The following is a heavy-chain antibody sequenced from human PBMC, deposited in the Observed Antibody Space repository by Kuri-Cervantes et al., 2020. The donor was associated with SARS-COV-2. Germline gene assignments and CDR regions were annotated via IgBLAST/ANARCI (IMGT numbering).Heavy chain of an antibody. Sequence: ASVKVSCKVSGYTLTELSMHWVRQAPGKGLEWMGGFDPEDGETIYAQKFQGRVTMTEDTSTDTAYIELSSLRSEDTAVYYCAKLPHYQLLPGDAFDIWGQGTMVTVSS. CDR1: GYTLTELS. D-gene: IGHD2-2*01. CDR3: AKLPHYQLLPGDAFDI. CDR2: FDPEDGET. J-gene: IGHJ3*02. V-gene: IGHV1-24*01.